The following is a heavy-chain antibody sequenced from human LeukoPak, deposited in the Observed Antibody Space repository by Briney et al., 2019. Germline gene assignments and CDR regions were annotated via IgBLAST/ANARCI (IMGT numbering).Heavy chain of an antibody. CDR3: ARRALKRGGNWFDP. V-gene: IGHV1-8*01. J-gene: IGHJ5*02. CDR2: MNPNSGNT. Sequence: ASVKVSCKASGYTFTSYDINWVRQATGQGLEWMGWMNPNSGNTGYAQEFQGRVTMTRNTSISTAYMELSSLRSEDTAVCYCARRALKRGGNWFDPWGQGTLVTVSS. CDR1: GYTFTSYD. D-gene: IGHD3-16*01.